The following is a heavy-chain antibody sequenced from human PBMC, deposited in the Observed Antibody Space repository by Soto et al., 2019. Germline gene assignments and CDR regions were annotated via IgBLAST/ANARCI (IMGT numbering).Heavy chain of an antibody. Sequence: QVQLVESGGGVVQPGRSLRLSCVASGFTFSNFPMHWVRQAPGKGLEWVAIISYDGSNKYYADSVKGRFTISRDNSKNTLYLQIHSVRVEDTAVHYCAREVQGTFDYWGPGTLVTVSS. J-gene: IGHJ4*02. CDR1: GFTFSNFP. V-gene: IGHV3-30*04. D-gene: IGHD1-1*01. CDR3: AREVQGTFDY. CDR2: ISYDGSNK.